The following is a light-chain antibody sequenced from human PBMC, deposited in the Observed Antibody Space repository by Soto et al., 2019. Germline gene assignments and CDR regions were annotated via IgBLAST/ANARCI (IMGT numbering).Light chain of an antibody. CDR3: QQRSNWPSIT. J-gene: IGKJ5*01. Sequence: EIVMTQSPATLSVSPGETATLSCRASQSVSTNLAWYQQKPGQAPRILIYAASSRATGIPARFSGSGSGTDFTLTISSLEPEDFAVYYCQQRSNWPSITFGQGTRLEI. V-gene: IGKV3-11*01. CDR2: AAS. CDR1: QSVSTN.